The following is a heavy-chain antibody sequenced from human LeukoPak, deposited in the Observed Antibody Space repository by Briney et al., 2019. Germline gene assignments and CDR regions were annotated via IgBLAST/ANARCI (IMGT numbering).Heavy chain of an antibody. V-gene: IGHV1-69*05. CDR2: IIPIFGTA. Sequence: SVKVSCKASGGTFSSYAISWVRQAPGQGLEWMGGIIPIFGTANYTQKFQGRVTITTDESTSTAYMELSSLRSEDTAVYYCASALRRAYSSSGYFDYWGQGTLVTVSS. CDR1: GGTFSSYA. J-gene: IGHJ4*02. CDR3: ASALRRAYSSSGYFDY. D-gene: IGHD6-6*01.